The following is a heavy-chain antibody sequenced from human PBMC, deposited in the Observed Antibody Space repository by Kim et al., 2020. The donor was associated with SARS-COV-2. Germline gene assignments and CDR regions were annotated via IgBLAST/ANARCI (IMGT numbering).Heavy chain of an antibody. CDR1: GDSISSSGHY. J-gene: IGHJ4*02. D-gene: IGHD1-26*01. CDR2: IYYSGST. Sequence: SETLSLTCTVSGDSISSSGHYWGWIRQPPGKGLEWIGSIYYSGSTYYNPSLNSRVTISVDTSKNQFSLKLNSVTATDTAVYYCARHRGSGNSYEPFDYWGQGTLVTVSS. CDR3: ARHRGSGNSYEPFDY. V-gene: IGHV4-39*01.